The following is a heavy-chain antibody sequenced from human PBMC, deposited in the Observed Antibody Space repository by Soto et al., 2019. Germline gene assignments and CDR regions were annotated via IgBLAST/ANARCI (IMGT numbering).Heavy chain of an antibody. V-gene: IGHV3-73*02. Sequence: EVQLVESGGGLVQPGGSLKLSCAASGFTFTDSAIHWVRQASGKGPAWVGRIRKKVNTYATAYAASVKGRFTISRDDATGATYLQMNSLKTEDTAVYYCSRRRDWTATVPLDYWGQGTLVTVSS. D-gene: IGHD5-18*01. J-gene: IGHJ4*02. CDR1: GFTFTDSA. CDR3: SRRRDWTATVPLDY. CDR2: IRKKVNTYAT.